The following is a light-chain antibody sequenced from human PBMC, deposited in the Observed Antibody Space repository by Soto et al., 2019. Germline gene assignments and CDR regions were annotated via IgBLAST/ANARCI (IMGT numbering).Light chain of an antibody. CDR3: QHYVSPPIT. J-gene: IGKJ5*01. V-gene: IGKV3-20*01. CDR2: GAS. Sequence: EIVLTESPGTQTVSPGERATLSCMASQSVSSSYLAWYQQKPGQAPRLLIHGASSRATGISDRFSGSGSGTDFTLTISRLEPEDFAVYYCQHYVSPPITFGQGTLLEVK. CDR1: QSVSSSY.